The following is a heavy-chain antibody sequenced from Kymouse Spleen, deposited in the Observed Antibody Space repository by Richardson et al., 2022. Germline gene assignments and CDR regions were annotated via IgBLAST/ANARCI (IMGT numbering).Heavy chain of an antibody. CDR2: IYYSGST. Sequence: QVQLQESGPGLVKPSQTLSLTCTVSGGSISSGGYYWSWIRQHPGKGLEWIGYIYYSGSTYYNPSLKSRVTISVDTSKNQFSLKLSSVTAADTAVYYCARDKLLWFGESYYYYGMDVWGQGTTVTVSS. CDR3: ARDKLLWFGESYYYYGMDV. CDR1: GGSISSGGYY. D-gene: IGHD3-10*01. V-gene: IGHV4-31*03. J-gene: IGHJ6*02.